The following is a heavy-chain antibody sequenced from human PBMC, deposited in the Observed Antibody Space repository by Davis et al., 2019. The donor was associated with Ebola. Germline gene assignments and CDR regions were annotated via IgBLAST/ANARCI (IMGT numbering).Heavy chain of an antibody. J-gene: IGHJ4*01. CDR1: GDSINSTYC. V-gene: IGHV4-4*02. Sequence: MPSETLSLTCAASGDSINSTYCWSWVRQPPGKELEWIGEICHSGSTNYNPSLKSRVTISIDKTKNQFSLKLNSVTAADTAVYYCAREAQRFLEWSILHFDYWGQGTLVTVSS. CDR2: ICHSGST. CDR3: AREAQRFLEWSILHFDY. D-gene: IGHD3-3*01.